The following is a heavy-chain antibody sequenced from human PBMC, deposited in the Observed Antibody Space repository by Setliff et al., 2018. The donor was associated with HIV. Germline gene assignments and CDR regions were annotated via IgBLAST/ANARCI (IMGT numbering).Heavy chain of an antibody. D-gene: IGHD4-17*01. Sequence: SETLSLTCTVSGGSISSGSYYWSWIRQPAGKGLEWIGHIYISGSTNYNPSLKSRVTISEDTSKHQFSLKLTSVTAADTAVYYCVRSPRLRGGHNWFDPWGQGTLVTVSS. CDR1: GGSISSGSYY. J-gene: IGHJ5*02. CDR3: VRSPRLRGGHNWFDP. V-gene: IGHV4-61*09. CDR2: IYISGST.